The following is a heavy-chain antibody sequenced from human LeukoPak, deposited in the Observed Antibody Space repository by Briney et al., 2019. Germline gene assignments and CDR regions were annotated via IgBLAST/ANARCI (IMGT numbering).Heavy chain of an antibody. CDR2: IWYDGSNK. CDR3: GSSSGYSVQQDPRSYFDY. Sequence: GGSLRLSCAASGFTFSSYGMHWVRQAPGKGLEWVAVIWYDGSNKYYADCVKGRFTISRDNSKNTLYLQMNSLRAEDTAVYYCGSSSGYSVQQDPRSYFDYWGQGTLVTVSS. J-gene: IGHJ4*02. D-gene: IGHD6-13*01. CDR1: GFTFSSYG. V-gene: IGHV3-33*01.